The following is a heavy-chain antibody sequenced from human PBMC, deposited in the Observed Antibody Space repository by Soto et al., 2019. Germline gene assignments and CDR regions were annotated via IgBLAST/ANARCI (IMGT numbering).Heavy chain of an antibody. CDR3: AKGSGFESSGSYRRGDYFDY. V-gene: IGHV3-23*01. CDR2: ISGSGGTT. D-gene: IGHD3-22*01. CDR1: GFSFSNYI. J-gene: IGHJ4*02. Sequence: PGGSLRLSCAASGFSFSNYIMAWVRQAPEKGLEWVSGISGSGGTTYYADSVKGRFTISRENSKNTLYLQMNSLRAEDTAVYYCAKGSGFESSGSYRRGDYFDYWGRGAQVTVSS.